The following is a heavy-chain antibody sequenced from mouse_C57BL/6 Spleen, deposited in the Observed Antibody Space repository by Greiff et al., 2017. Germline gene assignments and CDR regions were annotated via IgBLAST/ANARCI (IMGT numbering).Heavy chain of an antibody. Sequence: QVQLQQPGAELVKPGASVKLSCKASGYTFTSYWMHWVKQRPGQGLEWIGMIHPNSGSTNYNEKFKSKATLTVDKSSRTAYMQLSSLTSEDSSVYYWARQGLRRGYYAMDYWGQGTSVTVSS. CDR1: GYTFTSYW. V-gene: IGHV1-64*01. CDR2: IHPNSGST. CDR3: ARQGLRRGYYAMDY. J-gene: IGHJ4*01. D-gene: IGHD2-4*01.